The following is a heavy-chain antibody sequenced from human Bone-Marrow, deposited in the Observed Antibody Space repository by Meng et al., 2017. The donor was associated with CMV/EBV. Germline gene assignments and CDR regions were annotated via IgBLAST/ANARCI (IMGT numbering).Heavy chain of an antibody. Sequence: SETLSLTCSVSGDSINSSSFYWGWIRQPPGKGLEWIGSVYYSGRSNYASSLKSRVTISVDTSKNQFSLKLSSVTAADTAVYYCARKGFPDETSYYYYGMDVWGQRTTVTFSS. CDR2: VYYSGRS. V-gene: IGHV4-39*07. J-gene: IGHJ6*02. D-gene: IGHD1-14*01. CDR3: ARKGFPDETSYYYYGMDV. CDR1: GDSINSSSFY.